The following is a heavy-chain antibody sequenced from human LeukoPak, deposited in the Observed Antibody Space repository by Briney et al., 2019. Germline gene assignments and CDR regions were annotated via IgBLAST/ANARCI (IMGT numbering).Heavy chain of an antibody. J-gene: IGHJ3*02. Sequence: QSGGSLRLSCAASGFTFSGSAMHWVRQAPGKGLEWVSGISWNSGSIGYADSVKGRFTISRDNAKNSLYLQMNSLRAEDTALYYCAKSSPSSGWYVDAFDIWGQGTMVTVSS. D-gene: IGHD6-19*01. CDR2: ISWNSGSI. CDR3: AKSSPSSGWYVDAFDI. CDR1: GFTFSGSA. V-gene: IGHV3-9*01.